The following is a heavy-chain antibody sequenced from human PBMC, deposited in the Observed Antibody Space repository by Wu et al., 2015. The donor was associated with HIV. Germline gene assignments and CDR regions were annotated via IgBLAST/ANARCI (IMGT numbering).Heavy chain of an antibody. CDR2: IYTYNGNT. CDR3: ASTRITMVRGVIIQGRPNDAFDI. CDR1: GYTFTNFG. Sequence: QVQLVQSGAEVKKPGASVKVSCEISGYTFTNFGISWVRQAPGQGLEWMGWIYTYNGNTNYAQKLQDRVTMTTDTSTSTAYMELRSLTSDDTAVYYCASTRITMVRGVIIQGRPNDAFDIWGQGTMVTVSS. V-gene: IGHV1-18*01. D-gene: IGHD3-10*01. J-gene: IGHJ3*02.